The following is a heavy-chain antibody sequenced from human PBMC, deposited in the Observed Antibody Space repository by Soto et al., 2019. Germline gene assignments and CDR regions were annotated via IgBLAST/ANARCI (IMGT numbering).Heavy chain of an antibody. CDR2: IIPIFGTA. D-gene: IGHD6-13*01. CDR3: AREYSSSSPRGVLDYYYGMDV. Sequence: SVKVSCKASGGTFSSYAISWVRQAPGQGLEWMGGIIPIFGTANYAQKFQGRVTVTADESTSTAYMELSSLGSEDTAVYYCAREYSSSSPRGVLDYYYGMDVWGQGTTVTVSS. J-gene: IGHJ6*02. V-gene: IGHV1-69*13. CDR1: GGTFSSYA.